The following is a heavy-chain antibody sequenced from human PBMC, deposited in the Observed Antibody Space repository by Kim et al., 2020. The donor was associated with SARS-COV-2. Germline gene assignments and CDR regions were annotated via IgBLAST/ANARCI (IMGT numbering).Heavy chain of an antibody. V-gene: IGHV3-21*01. Sequence: GSLRLSCAASGFTFSSYSMNWVRQAPGKGLEWVSSISSSSSYIYYADSVKGRFTISRDNAKNSLYLQMNSLRAEDTAVYYCARYSSSWEGAFDIWGQGTMVTVSS. J-gene: IGHJ3*02. CDR3: ARYSSSWEGAFDI. D-gene: IGHD6-13*01. CDR1: GFTFSSYS. CDR2: ISSSSSYI.